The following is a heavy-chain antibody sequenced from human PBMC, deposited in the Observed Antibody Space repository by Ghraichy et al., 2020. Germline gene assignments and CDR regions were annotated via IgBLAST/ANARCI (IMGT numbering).Heavy chain of an antibody. CDR2: IWYDGSNT. D-gene: IGHD6-13*01. J-gene: IGHJ4*02. V-gene: IGHV3-30*02. CDR1: GFTFSSYG. Sequence: GGSLRLSCVASGFTFSSYGIHWVRQAPGKGLEWVAFIWYDGSNTYYGDSVKGRFTISRDNSKNTVSLQMNSLRVEDTAMYYCVKDLSAGTEDYWGQGTLVTVSS. CDR3: VKDLSAGTEDY.